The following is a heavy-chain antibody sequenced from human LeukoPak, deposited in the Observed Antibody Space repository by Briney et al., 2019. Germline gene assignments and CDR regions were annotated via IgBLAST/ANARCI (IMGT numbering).Heavy chain of an antibody. CDR1: GNSISTNNYY. D-gene: IGHD1-26*01. Sequence: SETLSLTCTVSGNSISTNNYYWGWIRQPPGKGLEWIGSIYYSGSTYYNLSLKNRVTMSVDTSRNQFSLRLSSVTAADTAVYYCARSGSYGGHFDYWGQGTLVTVSA. CDR3: ARSGSYGGHFDY. J-gene: IGHJ4*02. V-gene: IGHV4-39*07. CDR2: IYYSGST.